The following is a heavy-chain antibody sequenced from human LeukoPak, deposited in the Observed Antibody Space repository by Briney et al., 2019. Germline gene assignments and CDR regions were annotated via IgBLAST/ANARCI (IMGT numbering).Heavy chain of an antibody. V-gene: IGHV3-21*01. CDR3: ARHVAAAGGGWFDP. Sequence: GGSLRLSCAASGFTFSSYSMNWVRQAPGKGLEWVSSISSSSSYIYYADSVKGRFTISRDNAKNSLYLQMNSLRAEDTAVYYCARHVAAAGGGWFDPWGQGTLVTDSS. CDR1: GFTFSSYS. J-gene: IGHJ5*02. D-gene: IGHD6-13*01. CDR2: ISSSSSYI.